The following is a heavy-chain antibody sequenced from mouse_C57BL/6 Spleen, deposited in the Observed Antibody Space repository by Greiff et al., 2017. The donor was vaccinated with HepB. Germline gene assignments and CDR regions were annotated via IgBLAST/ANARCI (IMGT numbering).Heavy chain of an antibody. Sequence: QVQLQQPGAELVMPGASVKLSCKASGYTFTSYWMHWVKQRPGQGLEWIGEIDPSDSYTNYNQKFKGKSTLTVDKSSSTAYMQLSSLTSEDSAVYYCARGGGDYGSSYFDYWGQGTTLTVSS. V-gene: IGHV1-69*01. J-gene: IGHJ2*01. CDR2: IDPSDSYT. D-gene: IGHD1-1*01. CDR1: GYTFTSYW. CDR3: ARGGGDYGSSYFDY.